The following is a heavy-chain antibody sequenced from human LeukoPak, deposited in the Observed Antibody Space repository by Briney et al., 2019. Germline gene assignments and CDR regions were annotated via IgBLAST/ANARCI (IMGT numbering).Heavy chain of an antibody. D-gene: IGHD2-15*01. CDR1: GGSISGGGYS. J-gene: IGHJ4*02. CDR2: IYHSGST. CDR3: ARGVMGVLLGY. Sequence: SQTLSLTCAVSGGSISGGGYSWSWIRQPPGEGLEWIGYIYHSGSTYYNPSLKSRVTISVDRSKNQYSLKLRSVTAADTAVYYCARGVMGVLLGYWGQGTLVTVSS. V-gene: IGHV4-30-2*01.